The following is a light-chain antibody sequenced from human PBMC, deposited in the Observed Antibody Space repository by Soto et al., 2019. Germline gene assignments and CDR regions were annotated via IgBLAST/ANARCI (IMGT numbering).Light chain of an antibody. V-gene: IGLV2-18*01. CDR2: EAR. CDR3: SLYTSENSDV. Sequence: LTQPPSVSGSPVQSVTISCTGTSIDFVSYNRVSWYQQPPGTAPKLIIYEARSRPSGVPDRFSGSKSGNTASLSISGLQAADEADYYCSLYTSENSDVFGNGTKVTVL. CDR1: SIDFVSYNR. J-gene: IGLJ1*01.